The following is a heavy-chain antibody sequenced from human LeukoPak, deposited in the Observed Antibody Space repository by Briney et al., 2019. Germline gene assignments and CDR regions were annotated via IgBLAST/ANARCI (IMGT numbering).Heavy chain of an antibody. CDR3: ARILLAATGTLWLDP. Sequence: SVKVSCKASGGTFSSYAISWVRQAPGQGLEWMGLIIPIFRTANYAQKFQGRVTITTDESTNAAYMELSSLRSEDTAVYYCARILLAATGTLWLDPWGQGTLVTVSS. D-gene: IGHD3-10*01. CDR2: IIPIFRTA. J-gene: IGHJ5*02. CDR1: GGTFSSYA. V-gene: IGHV1-69*05.